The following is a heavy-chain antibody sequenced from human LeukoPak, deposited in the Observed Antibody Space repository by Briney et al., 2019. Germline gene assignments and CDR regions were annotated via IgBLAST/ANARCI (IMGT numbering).Heavy chain of an antibody. D-gene: IGHD2-15*01. CDR2: VYNSGST. CDR1: SGSISNYY. V-gene: IGHV4-4*07. Sequence: SETLSLTCTVSSGSISNYYWSWIRQPAGKGLEWIGRVYNSGSTNYNPSLKSRVTMSVGTSKNQFYLNLRSVTAADTAVYYCASKEVVGFDYWGQGTLVTVSS. J-gene: IGHJ4*02. CDR3: ASKEVVGFDY.